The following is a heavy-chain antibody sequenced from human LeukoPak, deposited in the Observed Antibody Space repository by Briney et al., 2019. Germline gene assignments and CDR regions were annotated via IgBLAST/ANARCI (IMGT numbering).Heavy chain of an antibody. CDR1: GFTFSSYW. CDR2: IKQDGSEK. V-gene: IGHV3-7*01. CDR3: ARDWSWWGSGSYEGFYFDY. Sequence: GGSLRLSCAASGFTFSSYWMSWVRQAPGKGLEWVANIKQDGSEKYYVDSVKGRFTISRDNAKNSLYLQMNSLRAEDTAVYYCARDWSWWGSGSYEGFYFDYWGQGTLVTVSS. J-gene: IGHJ4*02. D-gene: IGHD3-10*01.